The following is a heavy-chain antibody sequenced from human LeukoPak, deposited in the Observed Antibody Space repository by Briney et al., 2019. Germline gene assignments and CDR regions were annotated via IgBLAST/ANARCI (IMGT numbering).Heavy chain of an antibody. Sequence: ASVKVSCKASGYTFTGYYIHWVRQAPGQGLEWMGWINPSSGGTNYAQKFQGRVTMTRDTSISTAYMDLSRLRSDDTAVYYCARDRGGYDSSGYYLDFFDYWGQGTLVTVSS. CDR1: GYTFTGYY. CDR2: INPSSGGT. D-gene: IGHD3-22*01. J-gene: IGHJ4*02. CDR3: ARDRGGYDSSGYYLDFFDY. V-gene: IGHV1-2*02.